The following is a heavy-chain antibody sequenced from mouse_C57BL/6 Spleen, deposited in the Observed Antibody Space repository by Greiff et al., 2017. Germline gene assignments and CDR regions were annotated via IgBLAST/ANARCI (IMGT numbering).Heavy chain of an antibody. D-gene: IGHD1-1*01. Sequence: QVQLQQPGAELVRPGSSVKLSCKASGYTFTSYWMDWVKQRPGQGLAWIGNIYPSDSETHYNQKFKDKATLTVDKSSSTAYMQLSSLTSEDSAVYYCARENYGSSTGFDYWGQGTTLTVSS. CDR3: ARENYGSSTGFDY. CDR1: GYTFTSYW. V-gene: IGHV1-61*01. J-gene: IGHJ2*01. CDR2: IYPSDSET.